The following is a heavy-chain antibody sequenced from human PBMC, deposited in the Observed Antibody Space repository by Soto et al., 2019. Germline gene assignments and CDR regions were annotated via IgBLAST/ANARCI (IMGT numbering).Heavy chain of an antibody. J-gene: IGHJ6*02. CDR2: IYYSGNT. Sequence: SETLSLTXTVSGGSITSSSYYWGWIRQPPGKGLEWIGSIYYSGNTYYNPSLKSRVTISVDTSKNQFSLKLSSVTAADTAVYYCARSPRIAVAGTPSYYYYGMDVWGQGTTVTVSS. CDR1: GGSITSSSYY. V-gene: IGHV4-39*01. CDR3: ARSPRIAVAGTPSYYYYGMDV. D-gene: IGHD6-19*01.